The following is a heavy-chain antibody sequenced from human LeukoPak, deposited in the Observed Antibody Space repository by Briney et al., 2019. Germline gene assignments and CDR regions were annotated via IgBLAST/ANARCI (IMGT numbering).Heavy chain of an antibody. CDR3: ARSSSSWYRYFQH. Sequence: SETLSLTCTVSGGSISSSSYYWSWIRQPPGKGLEWIGYIYYSGSTNYNPSLKSRVTISVDTSKNQSSLKLSSVTAADTAVYYCARSSSSWYRYFQHWGQGTLVTVSS. CDR2: IYYSGST. D-gene: IGHD6-13*01. V-gene: IGHV4-61*01. J-gene: IGHJ1*01. CDR1: GGSISSSSYY.